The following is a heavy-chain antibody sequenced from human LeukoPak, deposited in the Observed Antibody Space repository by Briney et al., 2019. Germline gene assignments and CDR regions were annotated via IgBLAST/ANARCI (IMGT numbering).Heavy chain of an antibody. CDR3: ARDRLVATRGQAGAYGMDV. Sequence: GGSLRLSCAASGFTFSDYYMSWIRQAPGKGLEWVSYISSSSSYTNYADSVKGRFTISRDNAKNSLYLQMNSLRAEDTAVYYCARDRLVATRGQAGAYGMDVWGKGTTVTVSP. CDR1: GFTFSDYY. J-gene: IGHJ6*04. D-gene: IGHD5-12*01. CDR2: ISSSSSYT. V-gene: IGHV3-11*06.